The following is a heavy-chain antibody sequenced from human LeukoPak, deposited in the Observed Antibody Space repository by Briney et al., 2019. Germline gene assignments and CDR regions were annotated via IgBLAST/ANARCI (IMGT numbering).Heavy chain of an antibody. Sequence: GRSLRLSCAASGFTFSSYAMHWVRKAPGKGLEGVAVISYDGSNKYYADSVKGRFTISRDNSKNTLYPQMNSLRAEGTAVYYCARDPVAGTGGYFDYWGQGTLVTVSS. J-gene: IGHJ4*02. CDR1: GFTFSSYA. CDR2: ISYDGSNK. CDR3: ARDPVAGTGGYFDY. V-gene: IGHV3-30-3*01. D-gene: IGHD6-19*01.